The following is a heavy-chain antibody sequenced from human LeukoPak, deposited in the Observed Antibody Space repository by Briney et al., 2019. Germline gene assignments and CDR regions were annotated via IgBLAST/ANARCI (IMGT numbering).Heavy chain of an antibody. CDR3: ARGIAAAGTFVY. CDR2: ISSSSSTI. Sequence: GGSLRLSCAASGFTFSSYSMNWVRQAPGKGLEWASYISSSSSTIYYADSVKGRFTISRDNAKNSLYLQMNSLRAEDTAVYYCARGIAAAGTFVYWGQGTLVTVSS. V-gene: IGHV3-48*04. CDR1: GFTFSSYS. J-gene: IGHJ4*02. D-gene: IGHD6-13*01.